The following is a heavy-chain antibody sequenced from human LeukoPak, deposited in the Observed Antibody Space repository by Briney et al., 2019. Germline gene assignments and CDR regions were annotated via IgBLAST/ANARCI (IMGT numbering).Heavy chain of an antibody. D-gene: IGHD3-22*01. CDR3: ARDKGDWYYYDSSGSDY. V-gene: IGHV3-74*01. CDR1: GFTFSSYW. Sequence: GGSLRLSCAASGFTFSSYWMHWVRQAPGKGLVWVSRINSDGSSTSYADSVKGRFTISRDNAKNTLYLQMNSLRAEDTAVYYCARDKGDWYYYDSSGSDYWGQGTLVTASS. J-gene: IGHJ4*02. CDR2: INSDGSST.